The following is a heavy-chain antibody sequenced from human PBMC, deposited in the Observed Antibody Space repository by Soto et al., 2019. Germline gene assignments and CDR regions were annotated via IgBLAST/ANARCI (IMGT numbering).Heavy chain of an antibody. J-gene: IGHJ4*02. CDR3: AKALFQYDSSGNYAPVGNFDQ. CDR2: VTDSDDSA. V-gene: IGHV3-23*01. Sequence: DVQVLESGGGLVQPGGYLRLSCAASGYTFSSYAMSWVRQAPGKGLEWVSVVTDSDDSAFYADSVKGRFTISRDNSQKTLYLQMNNLRAEDTAVYFCAKALFQYDSSGNYAPVGNFDQWGPGTLVTVSS. CDR1: GYTFSSYA. D-gene: IGHD3-22*01.